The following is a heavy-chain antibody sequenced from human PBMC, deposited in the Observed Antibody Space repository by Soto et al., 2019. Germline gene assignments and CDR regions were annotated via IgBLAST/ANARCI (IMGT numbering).Heavy chain of an antibody. J-gene: IGHJ6*03. Sequence: EVQLVESGGGLVKPGGSLRLSCAASGFTFSSYSMNWVRQAPGKGLEWVSSISSSSSYIYYADSVKGRFTISRDNAKNALYLQMNSLRAEDTAVYYCARGGDSQLTYYYYMDVWGKGTPVTVS. D-gene: IGHD6-13*01. CDR3: ARGGDSQLTYYYYMDV. CDR2: ISSSSSYI. V-gene: IGHV3-21*01. CDR1: GFTFSSYS.